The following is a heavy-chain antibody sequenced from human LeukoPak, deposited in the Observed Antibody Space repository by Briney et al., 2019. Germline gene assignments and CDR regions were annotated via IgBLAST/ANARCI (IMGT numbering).Heavy chain of an antibody. Sequence: GRSLRLSCAASGFTLDDYAMHWVRHAPGKGLEWVSGISWNSGSIGYADSVKGRFTISRDNAKNSLYLQMNSLRAEDTALYYCAKDMDCSSTSCYSPFDYWGQGTLVTVSS. CDR1: GFTLDDYA. CDR2: ISWNSGSI. J-gene: IGHJ4*02. V-gene: IGHV3-9*01. D-gene: IGHD2-2*01. CDR3: AKDMDCSSTSCYSPFDY.